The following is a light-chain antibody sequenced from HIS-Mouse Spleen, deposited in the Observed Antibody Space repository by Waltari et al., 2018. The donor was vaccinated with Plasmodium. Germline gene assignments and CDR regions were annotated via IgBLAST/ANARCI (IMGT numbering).Light chain of an antibody. V-gene: IGKV3-11*01. CDR1: QSVRSY. CDR3: QQRSNWPRVLT. J-gene: IGKJ4*01. Sequence: EIVLTQSPATLSLSPGERATLSCRAGQSVRSYLAWYQQKPGQAPRLLIYDASNRATGIPARFSGSGSGTDFTLTISSLEPEDFAVYYCQQRSNWPRVLTFGGGTKVEIK. CDR2: DAS.